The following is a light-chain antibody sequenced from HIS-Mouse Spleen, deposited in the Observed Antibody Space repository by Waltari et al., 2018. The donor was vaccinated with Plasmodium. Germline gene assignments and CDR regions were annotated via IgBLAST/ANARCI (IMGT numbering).Light chain of an antibody. CDR2: DVS. CDR3: CSYAGSYTFEV. J-gene: IGLJ2*01. Sequence: GPSSDVGGYNYVSWYQQHPGKAPKLMIYDVSKRPSGVPDRFSGSKSGNTASLTISGLQAEDEADYYCCSYAGSYTFEVFGGGTKLTVL. V-gene: IGLV2-11*01. CDR1: SSDVGGYNY.